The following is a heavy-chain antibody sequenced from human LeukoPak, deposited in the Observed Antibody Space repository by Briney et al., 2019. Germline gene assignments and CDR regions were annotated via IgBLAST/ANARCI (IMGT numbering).Heavy chain of an antibody. Sequence: SVKVSCKASGGTFSSYAISWVRQAPGQGLEWMGGIIPIFGTANYAQKFQGRVTITADKSTSTAYMELSSLRSEDTAVYYCAPGGSGYDHGGRWFDPWGQGTLVTVSS. V-gene: IGHV1-69*06. J-gene: IGHJ5*02. CDR1: GGTFSSYA. CDR3: APGGSGYDHGGRWFDP. D-gene: IGHD5-12*01. CDR2: IIPIFGTA.